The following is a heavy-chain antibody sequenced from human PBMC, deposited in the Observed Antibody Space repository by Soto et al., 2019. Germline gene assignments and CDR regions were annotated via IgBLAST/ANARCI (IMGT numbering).Heavy chain of an antibody. Sequence: PGGSLRLSCAASGFTFSSYAMSWVRQAPGKGLEWVSAISGSGDSTYYADSVKGRFTISRDNSKNTLYLQMNSLRAEDTAVYYCAKAYYDFWSGYHSNWFDPWGQGTLVTVSS. J-gene: IGHJ5*02. D-gene: IGHD3-3*01. V-gene: IGHV3-23*01. CDR2: ISGSGDST. CDR3: AKAYYDFWSGYHSNWFDP. CDR1: GFTFSSYA.